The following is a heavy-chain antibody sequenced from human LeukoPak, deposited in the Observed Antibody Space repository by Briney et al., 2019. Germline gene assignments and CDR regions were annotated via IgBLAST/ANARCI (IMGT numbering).Heavy chain of an antibody. CDR1: GFTFSSYS. CDR3: ARDRSGSYGY. Sequence: GGSLRLSCAASGFTFSSYSTNWVRQAPGKGLEWVSSISSSSSYIYYADSVKGRFTISRDNAKNSLYLQLNSLRAEDTAVYYCARDRSGSYGYWGQGTLVTVSS. V-gene: IGHV3-21*01. CDR2: ISSSSSYI. D-gene: IGHD1-26*01. J-gene: IGHJ4*02.